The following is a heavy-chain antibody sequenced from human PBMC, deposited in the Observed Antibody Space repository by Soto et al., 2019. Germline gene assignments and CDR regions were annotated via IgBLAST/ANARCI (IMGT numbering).Heavy chain of an antibody. D-gene: IGHD1-26*01. Sequence: QVQLVESGGGVVQPGRSLRLSCAASGFTFSIYGMHWVRQAPGKGLEWVAVISYDGSNKYYADSVKGRFTISRDNSKNTLYLQMNSLRAEDTAVYYCAKAVGATLYFDYWGQGTLVTVSS. CDR1: GFTFSIYG. J-gene: IGHJ4*02. V-gene: IGHV3-30*18. CDR3: AKAVGATLYFDY. CDR2: ISYDGSNK.